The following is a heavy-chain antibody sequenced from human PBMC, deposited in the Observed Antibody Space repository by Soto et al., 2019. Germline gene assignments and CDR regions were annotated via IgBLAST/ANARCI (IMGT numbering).Heavy chain of an antibody. CDR2: IYPDDSDT. V-gene: IGHV5-51*01. CDR3: ARAGYSSGWYDAFDI. Sequence: PGESLKSSCEGSGYSFTNYWIGWVRQMPGKGLEWMGIIYPDDSDTRYSPSFQGQVTISADKSISTAYLQWSSLKASDTAMYYCARAGYSSGWYDAFDIWGQGTMVTVSS. J-gene: IGHJ3*02. CDR1: GYSFTNYW. D-gene: IGHD6-19*01.